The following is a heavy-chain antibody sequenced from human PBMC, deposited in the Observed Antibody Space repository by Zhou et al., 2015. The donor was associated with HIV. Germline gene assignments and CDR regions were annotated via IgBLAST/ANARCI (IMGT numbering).Heavy chain of an antibody. J-gene: IGHJ4*02. V-gene: IGHV1-69*02. Sequence: IQSGAEVRRPGSSVKVSCKASGGTFSSYTISWVRQAPGQGLEWMGRIIPILGIANYAQKFQGRVTITADKSTSTAYMELSSLRSEDTAVYYCARGSYVDTAMVDYWGQGTLVTVSS. CDR3: ARGSYVDTAMVDY. CDR2: IIPILGIA. D-gene: IGHD5-18*01. CDR1: GGTFSSYT.